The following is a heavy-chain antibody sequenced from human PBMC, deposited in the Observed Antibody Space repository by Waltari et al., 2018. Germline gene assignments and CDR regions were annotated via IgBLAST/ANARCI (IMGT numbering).Heavy chain of an antibody. J-gene: IGHJ4*02. V-gene: IGHV4-31*03. CDR1: GGSISSGGYY. D-gene: IGHD6-6*01. CDR3: ARIAARTSADY. Sequence: QVQLQESGPGLVKPSQTLSLTCTVSGGSISSGGYYWSWIRQHPGPGLEWNGYIYYSGSTYYNPSLKSRITRSVDTSKNQFPLNLSAVTAADTAVYYCARIAARTSADYWGQGTLVTVSS. CDR2: IYYSGST.